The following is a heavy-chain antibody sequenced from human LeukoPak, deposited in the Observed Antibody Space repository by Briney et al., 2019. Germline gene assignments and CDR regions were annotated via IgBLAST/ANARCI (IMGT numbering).Heavy chain of an antibody. J-gene: IGHJ6*04. V-gene: IGHV3-21*01. Sequence: GGSLRLSCAASGFTFSSYSMNWVRQAPGKGLEWVSSISSSSSYIYYADSVKGRFTISRDNAKNSLYLQMNSLRAEDTAVYYCAREVGYCSSKPGCSLDVWGKGTTVTVSS. CDR1: GFTFSSYS. CDR2: ISSSSSYI. D-gene: IGHD2-2*01. CDR3: AREVGYCSSKPGCSLDV.